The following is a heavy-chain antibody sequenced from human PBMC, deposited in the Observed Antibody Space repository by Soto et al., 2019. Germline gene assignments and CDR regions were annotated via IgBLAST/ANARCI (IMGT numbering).Heavy chain of an antibody. CDR3: AKDKVPVVVTAPFDY. CDR2: ISSSSSYI. Sequence: GGSLRLSCAASGFTFSSYSMNWVRQAPGKGLEWVSSISSSSSYIYYADSVKGRFTVSRDKSKNTLYLQVNSLRAEDTAVYYCAKDKVPVVVTAPFDYWGQGTLVTVSS. D-gene: IGHD2-21*02. J-gene: IGHJ4*02. CDR1: GFTFSSYS. V-gene: IGHV3-21*01.